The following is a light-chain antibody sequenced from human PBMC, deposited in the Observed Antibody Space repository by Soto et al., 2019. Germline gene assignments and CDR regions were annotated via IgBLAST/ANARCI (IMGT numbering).Light chain of an antibody. CDR3: QSYDISLHNYV. CDR2: GDN. V-gene: IGLV1-40*01. Sequence: QAVLTQPPSVSGAPGQRVSISCTGSTSNIGAPYDVHWYQHLPGAAPKLLIYGDNNRPSGVPDRFSGSKSGTSASLAITSLQAEDEADYYCQSYDISLHNYVFGTGTQLTVL. CDR1: TSNIGAPYD. J-gene: IGLJ1*01.